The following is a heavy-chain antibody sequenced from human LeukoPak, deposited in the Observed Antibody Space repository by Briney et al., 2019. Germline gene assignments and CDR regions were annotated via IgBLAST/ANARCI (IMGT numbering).Heavy chain of an antibody. Sequence: SETLSLTCAVSGGSISSSNWWSWVRQPPGKGLEWIGEIYHSGSTNYNPSLKSRVTISVDKSKNQFSLKLSSVTAADTAVYYCARAYYDSSGPFDYWGQGTLVTVSS. CDR3: ARAYYDSSGPFDY. CDR1: GGSISSSNW. V-gene: IGHV4-4*02. J-gene: IGHJ4*02. CDR2: IYHSGST. D-gene: IGHD3-22*01.